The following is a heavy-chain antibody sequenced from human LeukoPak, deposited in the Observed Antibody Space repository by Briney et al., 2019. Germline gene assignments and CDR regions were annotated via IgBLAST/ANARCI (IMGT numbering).Heavy chain of an antibody. CDR2: ISGNGGIT. V-gene: IGHV3-23*01. CDR3: AKSYYYDSSGYYPLGY. CDR1: GFTFSSYW. D-gene: IGHD3-22*01. Sequence: GALRLSCAASGFTFSSYWMSWVRQAPGKGLEWVSVISGNGGITYYVDSVKGRFTISRDNSKNTLYLQVNSLRAEDTAVYYCAKSYYYDSSGYYPLGYWGQGTLVTVSS. J-gene: IGHJ4*02.